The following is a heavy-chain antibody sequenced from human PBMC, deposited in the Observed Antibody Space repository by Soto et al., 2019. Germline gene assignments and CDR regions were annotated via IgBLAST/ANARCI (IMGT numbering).Heavy chain of an antibody. CDR3: AKAPPDGVFGVVTHYYYGMDV. V-gene: IGHV3-23*01. Sequence: GGSLRLSCAASGFTFSSYAMSWVRQAPGKGLEWVSAISGSGGSTYYADSVKGRFTISRENSKNTLYLQMNSLRAEETAVYYCAKAPPDGVFGVVTHYYYGMDVWGQGTTVTVSS. J-gene: IGHJ6*02. D-gene: IGHD3-3*01. CDR2: ISGSGGST. CDR1: GFTFSSYA.